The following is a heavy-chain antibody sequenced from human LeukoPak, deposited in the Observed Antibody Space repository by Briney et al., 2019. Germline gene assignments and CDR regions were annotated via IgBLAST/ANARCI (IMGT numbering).Heavy chain of an antibody. V-gene: IGHV1-69*01. J-gene: IGHJ4*02. CDR2: IIPIFGTA. Sequence: ASVKVSCKASGGTFSSYAISWVRQAPGQGLEWMGGIIPIFGTANYAQKFQGRVTITADESTSTVYMELSSLRSEDTAVYYCARVSSVGATGPRYYFDYWGQGTLVTVSS. CDR1: GGTFSSYA. D-gene: IGHD1-26*01. CDR3: ARVSSVGATGPRYYFDY.